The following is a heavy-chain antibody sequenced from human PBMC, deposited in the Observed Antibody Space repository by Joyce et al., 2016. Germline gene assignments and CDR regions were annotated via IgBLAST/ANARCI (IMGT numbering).Heavy chain of an antibody. CDR2: ISCGSGTT. CDR3: AKGRGSDTSCYDY. Sequence: EVQLLESGGGLVQPGGSLRLSCAASGFSFSSYAMSWVRQAPWQGLVWVSTISCGSGTTYHSDSVKGRFTISRDSSKTTLYLQVNSLRAEYTALYYCAKGRGSDTSCYDYWGQGTLVTVSS. D-gene: IGHD2-2*01. V-gene: IGHV3-23*01. CDR1: GFSFSSYA. J-gene: IGHJ4*02.